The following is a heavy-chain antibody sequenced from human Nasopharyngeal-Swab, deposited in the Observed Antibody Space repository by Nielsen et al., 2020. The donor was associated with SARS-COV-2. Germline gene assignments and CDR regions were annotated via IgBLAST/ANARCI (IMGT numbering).Heavy chain of an antibody. J-gene: IGHJ2*01. V-gene: IGHV3-74*01. CDR1: GFTFSSYW. CDR3: ARVLNGYFDL. Sequence: GGSLRLSCAASGFTFSSYWMHWVRQDPGKGLVWVSRVNNGGSNTNYADSVKGRFTISRDNAKNTLYLQMNSLRAEDTALYYCARVLNGYFDLWGRGTLVAVSS. CDR2: VNNGGSNT. D-gene: IGHD2-15*01.